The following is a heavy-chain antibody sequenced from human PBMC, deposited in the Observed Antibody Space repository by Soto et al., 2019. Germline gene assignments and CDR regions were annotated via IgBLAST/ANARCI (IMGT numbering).Heavy chain of an antibody. CDR3: TKDRSREYELLFDY. CDR1: GFNFSDYA. CDR2: LSWNSGSI. J-gene: IGHJ4*02. D-gene: IGHD2-15*01. V-gene: IGHV3-9*01. Sequence: GGSLRLSCSVSGFNFSDYAMHWVRQAPGKGLEWVSSLSWNSGSIAYADSVKGRFTISRDNAKNSLYLQMNSLRDEDTALYYCTKDRSREYELLFDYWGQGTLVTVSS.